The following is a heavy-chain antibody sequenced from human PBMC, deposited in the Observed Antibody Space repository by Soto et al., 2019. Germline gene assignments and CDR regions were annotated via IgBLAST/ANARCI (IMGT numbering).Heavy chain of an antibody. CDR1: GFTFSTYG. Sequence: QVQLVESGGAVVQPGKSLRLSCAASGFTFSTYGMHWVRQAPGKGLEWVAVMSYDESNKYYGDAVKGRVTISRDNSKHTLYLQMDCLRDDATAVYYCAKGRNYGDYGLGWYFDLWGRGTLVTVSS. J-gene: IGHJ2*01. CDR2: MSYDESNK. V-gene: IGHV3-30*18. CDR3: AKGRNYGDYGLGWYFDL. D-gene: IGHD4-17*01.